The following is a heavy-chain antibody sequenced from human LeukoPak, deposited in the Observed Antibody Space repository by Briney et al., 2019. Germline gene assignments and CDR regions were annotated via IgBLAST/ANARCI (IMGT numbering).Heavy chain of an antibody. J-gene: IGHJ3*02. CDR3: ARRNYYYDSSGVGDAFDM. CDR2: IYYSGTT. D-gene: IGHD3-22*01. CDR1: GGSISSSSYY. V-gene: IGHV4-61*05. Sequence: SETLSLTCTVSGGSISSSSYYWGWIRQPPGKGLEWIGYIYYSGTTNYNPSLKSRVTISIDTSKNQFSLKLSSVTAADTAVYYCARRNYYYDSSGVGDAFDMWGQGTMVSVSS.